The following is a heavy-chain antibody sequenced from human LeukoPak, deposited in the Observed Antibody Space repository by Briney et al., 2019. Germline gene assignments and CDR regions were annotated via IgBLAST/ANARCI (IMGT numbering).Heavy chain of an antibody. CDR2: IYTSRST. D-gene: IGHD6-13*01. J-gene: IGHJ5*02. CDR3: ARLVPAYSSSWHWWFDP. Sequence: AGKGLEXXGXIYTSRSTNYNPSLKSRVTMSVDTSKNRFSLKLSSVTAADTAVYYCARLVPAYSSSWHWWFDPWGQGTLVTVSS. V-gene: IGHV4-4*07.